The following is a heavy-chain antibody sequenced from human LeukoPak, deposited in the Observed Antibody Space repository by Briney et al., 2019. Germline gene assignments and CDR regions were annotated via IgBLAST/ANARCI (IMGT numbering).Heavy chain of an antibody. CDR2: INHSGST. CDR1: GGSFSGYY. J-gene: IGHJ6*03. CDR3: ARSRGYYYYMDV. D-gene: IGHD3-10*01. V-gene: IGHV4-34*01. Sequence: SETLSLTCAVYGGSFSGYYWSWIRQPPGKGLEWIGEINHSGSTNYNPSLKSRVTISVDTSKNQFSLKLSSVTAADTAVYYCARSRGYYYYMDVWGKGTTVTASS.